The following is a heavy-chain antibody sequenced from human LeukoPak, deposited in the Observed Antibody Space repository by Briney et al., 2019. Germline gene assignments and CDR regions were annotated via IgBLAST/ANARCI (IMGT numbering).Heavy chain of an antibody. CDR3: AKDSAFYYIDV. J-gene: IGHJ6*03. Sequence: GGSLRLSCAASGFTFSSYSMNWVRQAPGKGLEWVSYISSSSSTIYYADSVKGRFTISRDNSKNTLYLQMNSLKGDDTAVYYCAKDSAFYYIDVWGKGTTVIISS. V-gene: IGHV3-48*01. CDR1: GFTFSSYS. D-gene: IGHD3-10*01. CDR2: ISSSSSTI.